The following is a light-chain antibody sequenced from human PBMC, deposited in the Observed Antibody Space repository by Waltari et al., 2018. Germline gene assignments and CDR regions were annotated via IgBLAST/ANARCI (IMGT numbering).Light chain of an antibody. CDR3: GVWDSSLSAVV. V-gene: IGLV1-51*01. J-gene: IGLJ3*02. CDR2: DKD. Sequence: QSVLTQPPSVSAAPGQNVTIPCSGSGSNIGNNYVSWYQQFPGTAPRYLICDKDKRPVGLPDRFYGSKSVTSATRCITGLQTGDEADSDCGVWDSSLSAVVFGGGTKVTVL. CDR1: GSNIGNNY.